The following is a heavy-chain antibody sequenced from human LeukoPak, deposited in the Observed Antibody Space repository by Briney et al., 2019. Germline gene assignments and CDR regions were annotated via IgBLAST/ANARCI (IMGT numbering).Heavy chain of an antibody. D-gene: IGHD1-26*01. CDR1: GFMFSTNG. J-gene: IGHJ6*03. V-gene: IGHV3-30*02. CDR2: IRYDGSNK. CDR3: AKPIVGATHYYYYMDV. Sequence: GGSLRLSCAASGFMFSTNGMHWVRQAPGKGLEWVAFIRYDGSNKYYADSVKGRFTISRDNSKNTLYLQMNSLRAEDTAVYYCAKPIVGATHYYYYMDVWGKGTTVTVSS.